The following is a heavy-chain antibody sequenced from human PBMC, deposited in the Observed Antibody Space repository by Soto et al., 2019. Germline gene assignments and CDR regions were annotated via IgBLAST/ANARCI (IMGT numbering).Heavy chain of an antibody. D-gene: IGHD3-10*01. CDR2: ISAYNGNT. V-gene: IGHV1-18*01. Sequence: QVQLVQSGAEVKKPGASVKVSCKASGYTFTSYGISWVRQAPGQGLEWMGWISAYNGNTNYAQKRQGRVTMTTDASTSTAYMERRSLRSDDTAVYYCARVRKRGSGSYYPDAFDIWGQGTMVTVSS. CDR3: ARVRKRGSGSYYPDAFDI. J-gene: IGHJ3*02. CDR1: GYTFTSYG.